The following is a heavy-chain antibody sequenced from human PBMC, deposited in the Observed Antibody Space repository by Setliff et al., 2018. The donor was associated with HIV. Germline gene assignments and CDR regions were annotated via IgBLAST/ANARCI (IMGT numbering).Heavy chain of an antibody. CDR3: ARHSSSGWYSDHDAFDI. D-gene: IGHD6-19*01. J-gene: IGHJ3*02. CDR2: IYPADSDT. V-gene: IGHV5-51*01. CDR1: GYSFTSYW. Sequence: PGESLKISCKGSGYSFTSYWIGWVRQMPGKGLEWMGIIYPADSDTRYSPSFQGQVTISADKSISTAYLQWSSLKASDTAMYYCARHSSSGWYSDHDAFDIWAQGTMVTVSS.